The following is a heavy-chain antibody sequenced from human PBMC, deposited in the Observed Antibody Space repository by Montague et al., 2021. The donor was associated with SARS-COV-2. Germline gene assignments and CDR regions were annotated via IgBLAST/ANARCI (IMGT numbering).Heavy chain of an antibody. Sequence: SLRLSCAASGFTFSSYAMHWVRQAPGKGLEWVAVISYDGSNKYYADSVKGRFTISRDNSKNTLYLQMNSLRVEDTAVYYCARGVGITIFGDLSLEGDYYYSMDVWGQGTAVTVSS. CDR2: ISYDGSNK. CDR3: ARGVGITIFGDLSLEGDYYYSMDV. D-gene: IGHD3-3*01. CDR1: GFTFSSYA. J-gene: IGHJ6*02. V-gene: IGHV3-30*04.